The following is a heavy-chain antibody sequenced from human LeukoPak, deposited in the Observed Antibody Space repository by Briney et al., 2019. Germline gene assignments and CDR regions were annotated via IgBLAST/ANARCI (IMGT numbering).Heavy chain of an antibody. Sequence: EASVKVSCKASGYTFTSYDINWVRHATGQGLEWMGWMNPNSGNTGYAQKFQGRVTMTRNTSISTAYMELSSLRSEDTAVYYCARNSGPRTLRSSFNYWGQGTLVTVSS. D-gene: IGHD3-16*01. CDR3: ARNSGPRTLRSSFNY. CDR2: MNPNSGNT. J-gene: IGHJ4*02. V-gene: IGHV1-8*01. CDR1: GYTFTSYD.